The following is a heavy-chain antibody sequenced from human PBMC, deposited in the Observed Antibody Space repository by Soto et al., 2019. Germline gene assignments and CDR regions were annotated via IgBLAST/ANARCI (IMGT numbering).Heavy chain of an antibody. D-gene: IGHD2-2*01. Sequence: SLRLSCAASGFTFSIHSMNWVRQAPGRGLEWISYISSTSSTVYYADSVKGRFTIPRDNAKNSLYLQMNSLRAEDTAVYYCARDPQLQIDPVGFDRWGKGTLATATS. V-gene: IGHV3-48*01. J-gene: IGHJ5*02. CDR2: ISSTSSTV. CDR1: GFTFSIHS. CDR3: ARDPQLQIDPVGFDR.